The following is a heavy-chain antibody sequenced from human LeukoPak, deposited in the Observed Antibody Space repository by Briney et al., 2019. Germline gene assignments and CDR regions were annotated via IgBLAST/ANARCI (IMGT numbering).Heavy chain of an antibody. CDR1: GFRVSSNY. CDR3: ARDRWLSV. Sequence: PGGSLRLSCAASGFRVSSNYMSWVRQAPGKGLEWVSGIHSGGSAYYADSVKGRFTISRDNSKNTLYLQMNSLRVEDTAVYYCARDRWLSVWGQGTLVTVSS. CDR2: IHSGGSA. V-gene: IGHV3-53*01. J-gene: IGHJ4*02. D-gene: IGHD3-22*01.